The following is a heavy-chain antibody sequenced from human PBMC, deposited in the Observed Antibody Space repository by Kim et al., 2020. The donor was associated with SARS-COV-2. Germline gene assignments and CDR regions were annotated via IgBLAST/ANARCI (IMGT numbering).Heavy chain of an antibody. CDR1: GFTFSSYA. D-gene: IGHD2-2*01. CDR3: AKTPCSSTSCDAFDI. J-gene: IGHJ3*02. V-gene: IGHV3-23*03. Sequence: GGSLRLSCAASGFTFSSYAMSWVRQAPGKGLEWVSVIYSGGSSTYYADSVKGRFTISRDNSKNTLYLQMNSLRAEDTAVYYCAKTPCSSTSCDAFDIWGQGTMVTVSS. CDR2: IYSGGSST.